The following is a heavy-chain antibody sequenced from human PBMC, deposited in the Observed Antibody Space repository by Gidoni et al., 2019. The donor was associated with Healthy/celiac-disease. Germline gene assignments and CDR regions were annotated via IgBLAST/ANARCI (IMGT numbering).Heavy chain of an antibody. Sequence: EVQLVESGGGLVKPGGSLSLSGAASGFPFSSHSMNWVRQAPGKGLEWVSSISSSSSYIYYADSVKGRFTISRDNAKNSLYLQMNSLRAEDTAVYYCARDLGASPYDSSGYYVYWGQGTLVTVSP. V-gene: IGHV3-21*01. D-gene: IGHD3-22*01. CDR3: ARDLGASPYDSSGYYVY. CDR1: GFPFSSHS. CDR2: ISSSSSYI. J-gene: IGHJ4*02.